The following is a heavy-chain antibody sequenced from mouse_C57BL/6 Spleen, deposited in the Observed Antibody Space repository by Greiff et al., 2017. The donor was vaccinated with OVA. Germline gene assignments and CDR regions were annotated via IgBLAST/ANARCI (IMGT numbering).Heavy chain of an antibody. CDR2: ISSGSSTI. CDR3: ARGYYGTLEGYFDV. CDR1: GFTFSDYG. V-gene: IGHV5-17*01. D-gene: IGHD1-1*01. J-gene: IGHJ1*03. Sequence: EVHLVESGGGLVKPGGSLKLSCAASGFTFSDYGMHWVRQAPEKGLEWVAYISSGSSTIYYADTVKGRFTISRDNAKNTLFLQMTSLRSEDTAMYYCARGYYGTLEGYFDVWGTGTTVTVSS.